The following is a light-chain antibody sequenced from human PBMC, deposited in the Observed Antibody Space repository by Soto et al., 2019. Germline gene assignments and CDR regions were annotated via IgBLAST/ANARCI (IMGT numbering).Light chain of an antibody. CDR2: DAS. V-gene: IGKV3-11*01. Sequence: VFPQSLATLSFFTGERXXLSCXASQSVRSYLAWYQQKPSQAPSLLIYDASKIATGIPARFSGSDSGTDFTITISSIAPEYFQVYYCQQRNSLAPSFTFAQRTLMEIK. J-gene: IGKJ5*01. CDR1: QSVRSY. CDR3: QQRNSLAPSFT.